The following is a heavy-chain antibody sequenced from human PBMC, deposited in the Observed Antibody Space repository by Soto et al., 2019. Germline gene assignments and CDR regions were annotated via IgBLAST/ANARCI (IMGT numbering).Heavy chain of an antibody. CDR2: INHSGST. CDR1: GGSFSGYY. Sequence: SETLSLTCAVYGGSFSGYYWSWIRQPPGKGLEWIGEINHSGSTNYNPSLKSRVTISVDTSKNQFSLKLSSVTAADTAVYYCARDYRRYMDVWGKGTTVTVSS. V-gene: IGHV4-34*01. J-gene: IGHJ6*03. CDR3: ARDYRRYMDV. D-gene: IGHD4-4*01.